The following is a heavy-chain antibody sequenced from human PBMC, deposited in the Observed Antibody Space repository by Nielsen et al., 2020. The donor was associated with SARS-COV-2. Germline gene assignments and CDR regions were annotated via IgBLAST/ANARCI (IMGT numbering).Heavy chain of an antibody. J-gene: IGHJ4*02. Sequence: GGSLRLSCAASGFTFSSYGMHWVRQAPGKGLEWVAVIWYDGSNKYYADSVKGRFTISRDNSKNTLYLQMNSLRPDDTAVYYCARDRRVTGTSYFDYWGQGTLVTVSS. D-gene: IGHD1-7*01. CDR3: ARDRRVTGTSYFDY. CDR2: IWYDGSNK. V-gene: IGHV3-33*01. CDR1: GFTFSSYG.